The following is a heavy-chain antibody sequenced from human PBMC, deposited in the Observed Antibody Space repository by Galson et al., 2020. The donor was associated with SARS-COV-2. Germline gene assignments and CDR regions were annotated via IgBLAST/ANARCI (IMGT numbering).Heavy chain of an antibody. J-gene: IGHJ5*02. V-gene: IGHV1-2*02. Sequence: GESLKISCKASGYTFTGYYIHWVRQAPGQGLEWMGWINPNNGDTKYAQQFQGRVTMTEDRSISTVYMELSSLRSDDTAVYHCARDGEDIVVVPGAPTTWGQGTLVTVSS. CDR1: GYTFTGYY. CDR3: ARDGEDIVVVPGAPTT. CDR2: INPNNGDT. D-gene: IGHD2-2*01.